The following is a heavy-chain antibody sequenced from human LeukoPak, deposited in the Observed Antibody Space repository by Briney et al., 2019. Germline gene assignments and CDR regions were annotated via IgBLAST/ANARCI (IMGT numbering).Heavy chain of an antibody. J-gene: IGHJ4*02. Sequence: GGSLRLSCAASGFTVSTNYMSWVRQAPGKGLEWVSYISSSGSTIYYADSVKGRFTISRDNAKNSLYLQMNSLRAEDTAVYYCAREYSYGYYFMDYWGQGTLVTVSS. V-gene: IGHV3-11*04. CDR1: GFTVSTNY. CDR3: AREYSYGYYFMDY. CDR2: ISSSGSTI. D-gene: IGHD5-18*01.